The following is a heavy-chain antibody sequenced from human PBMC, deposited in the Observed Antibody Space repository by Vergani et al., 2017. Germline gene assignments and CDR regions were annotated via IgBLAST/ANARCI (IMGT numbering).Heavy chain of an antibody. Sequence: QLQLQESGSGLVKPSQTLSLTCAVSGGSISSGGYSWSWIRQPPGKGLEWIGYIYYSGSTNYNPSLKSRVTISVDTSKNQFSLKLSSVTAADTAVYYCARGRFLDQRRRFDPWGQGTLVTVSS. CDR3: ARGRFLDQRRRFDP. J-gene: IGHJ5*02. CDR2: IYYSGST. D-gene: IGHD3/OR15-3a*01. V-gene: IGHV4-30-2*01. CDR1: GGSISSGGYS.